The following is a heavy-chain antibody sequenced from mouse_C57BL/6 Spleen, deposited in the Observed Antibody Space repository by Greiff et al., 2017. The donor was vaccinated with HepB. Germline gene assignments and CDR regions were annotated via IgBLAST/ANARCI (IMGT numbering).Heavy chain of an antibody. Sequence: DVQLVESGGGLVKPGGSLKLSCAASGFTFSDYGMHWVRQAPEKGLEWVAYISSGSSTIYYADTVKGRFTISRDNAKNTLFLQMTSLRSEDTAMYYCARPAGTHFDYWGQGTTLTVSS. V-gene: IGHV5-17*01. CDR2: ISSGSSTI. CDR1: GFTFSDYG. D-gene: IGHD4-1*01. CDR3: ARPAGTHFDY. J-gene: IGHJ2*01.